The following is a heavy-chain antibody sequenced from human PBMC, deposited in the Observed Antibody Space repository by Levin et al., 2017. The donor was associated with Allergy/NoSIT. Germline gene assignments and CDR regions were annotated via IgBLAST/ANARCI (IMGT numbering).Heavy chain of an antibody. J-gene: IGHJ3*01. D-gene: IGHD2-15*01. V-gene: IGHV3-30*18. Sequence: GGSLRLACAASGFQFSLYGMHWVRQAPGKGLEWVALIVFDGNDQYYADSVKGRFTISRDNSKNTLYLQMSSLRENDTAIYYCAKRGYCSGNTCQSHDAIDVWGQGTLVIVSS. CDR2: IVFDGNDQ. CDR1: GFQFSLYG. CDR3: AKRGYCSGNTCQSHDAIDV.